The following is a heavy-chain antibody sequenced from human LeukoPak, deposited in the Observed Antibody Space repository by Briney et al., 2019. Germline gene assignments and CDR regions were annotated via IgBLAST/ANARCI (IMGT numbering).Heavy chain of an antibody. CDR2: INHSGST. Sequence: PSETLSLTCAVYGGSFSGYYWSWIRQPPGKGLEWIGEINHSGSTNYNPSLKSRVTISVDTSKNQFSLKLSSVTAADTAVYYCAKVLSSGWFSLLANWFDPWGQGTLVTVSS. D-gene: IGHD6-19*01. CDR3: AKVLSSGWFSLLANWFDP. J-gene: IGHJ5*02. V-gene: IGHV4-34*01. CDR1: GGSFSGYY.